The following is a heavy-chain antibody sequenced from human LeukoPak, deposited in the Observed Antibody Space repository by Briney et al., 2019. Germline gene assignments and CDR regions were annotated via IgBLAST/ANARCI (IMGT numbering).Heavy chain of an antibody. CDR2: ISSDGSST. J-gene: IGHJ4*02. CDR1: GFTFSSYW. CDR3: ASISRSRAWDY. Sequence: QPGRSLRLSCAASGFTFSSYWMYWVRQAPGKGLVWVARISSDGSSTFYAESVKGRFTVSRDNAKDTLYLQLDSLRAEDTAVYYCASISRSRAWDYWGQGTLVTVSS. V-gene: IGHV3-74*01.